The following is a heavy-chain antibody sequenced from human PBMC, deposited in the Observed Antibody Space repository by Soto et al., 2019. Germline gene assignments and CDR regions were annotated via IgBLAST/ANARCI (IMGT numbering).Heavy chain of an antibody. D-gene: IGHD1-1*01. V-gene: IGHV4-30-4*01. Sequence: QVQLQESGPGLVRPSQTLSLTCTVSGDSISSADYYWSWIRQTPGKGLKWIGHIFYSGTTYYNPSLKSRLTISVDTSKNHFSLRLTSVTAADTAVYYCARDLWVEPELYYYGMDVWGQGTTVTVSS. J-gene: IGHJ6*02. CDR2: IFYSGTT. CDR1: GDSISSADYY. CDR3: ARDLWVEPELYYYGMDV.